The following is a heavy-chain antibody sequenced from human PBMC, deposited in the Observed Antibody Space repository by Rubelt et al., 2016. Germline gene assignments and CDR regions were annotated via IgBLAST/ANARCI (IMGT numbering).Heavy chain of an antibody. D-gene: IGHD5-24*01. CDR3: ARHRVEMATIASHYFDY. CDR2: IYYSGST. Sequence: QVQLQESGPGLVKPSETLSLTCTVSGGSISSYYWSWIRQPPGKGLEWIGYIYYSGSTNYNPSLKSRFTISVDTAMNQFSLKLSSVTAAYTAVNYCARHRVEMATIASHYFDYWGQGTLVTVSS. V-gene: IGHV4-59*08. CDR1: GGSISSYY. J-gene: IGHJ4*02.